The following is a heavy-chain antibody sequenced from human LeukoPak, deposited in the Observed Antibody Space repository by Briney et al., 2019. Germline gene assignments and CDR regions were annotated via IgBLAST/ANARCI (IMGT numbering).Heavy chain of an antibody. D-gene: IGHD3-9*01. V-gene: IGHV4-59*01. CDR3: ARAHVDILTGYDY. Sequence: SETLSLTCTVSGGSISSYYWSWIRQPPGKGLEWIGYIYYSGSTNYNSSLKSRVTISVDTSKNQFSLKLSSVTAADTAVYYCARAHVDILTGYDYWGQGTLVTVSS. CDR1: GGSISSYY. J-gene: IGHJ4*02. CDR2: IYYSGST.